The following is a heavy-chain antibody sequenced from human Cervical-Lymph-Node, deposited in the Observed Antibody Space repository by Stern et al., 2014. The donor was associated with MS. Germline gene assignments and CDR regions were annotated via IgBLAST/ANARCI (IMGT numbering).Heavy chain of an antibody. CDR3: ARDPSGSLDY. CDR2: INPNNGDT. CDR1: GYTITGYS. V-gene: IGHV1-2*02. D-gene: IGHD3-10*01. J-gene: IGHJ4*02. Sequence: QLVQSGAEVKKPGASVKVSCKASGYTITGYSIHWVRQAPGQGLERMGWINPNNGDTNYAQNFRGRVTLTRDTSMTTVYMELSGLTSDDTATYYCARDPSGSLDYWGQGTLVTVSS.